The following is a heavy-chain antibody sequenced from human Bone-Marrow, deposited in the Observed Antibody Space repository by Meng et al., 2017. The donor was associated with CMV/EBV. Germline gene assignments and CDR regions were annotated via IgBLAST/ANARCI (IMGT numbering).Heavy chain of an antibody. J-gene: IGHJ4*02. D-gene: IGHD1-26*01. CDR1: GYTFTSYD. V-gene: IGHV1-8*03. CDR2: MNPNSGNT. Sequence: ASVKVSCKASGYTFTSYDINWVRQATGQGLEWMGWMNPNSGNTGYAQKFQGRVTITRNTSISTAYMELSRLRSDDTAVYYCARLGGSYYLHFDYWGQGTLVTVSS. CDR3: ARLGGSYYLHFDY.